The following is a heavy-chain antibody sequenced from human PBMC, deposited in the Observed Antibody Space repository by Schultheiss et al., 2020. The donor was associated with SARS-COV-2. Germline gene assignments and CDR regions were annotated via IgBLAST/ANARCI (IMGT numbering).Heavy chain of an antibody. V-gene: IGHV4-4*02. D-gene: IGHD5-18*01. CDR1: GVSISSSNW. CDR2: INHSGST. CDR3: ARGVQRGYSYGYYYYYMDV. J-gene: IGHJ6*03. Sequence: SETLSLTCSVSGVSISSSNWWSWVRQPPGKGLEWIGEINHSGSTNYNPSLKSRVTISVDTSKNQFSLKLSSVTAADTAVYYCARGVQRGYSYGYYYYYMDVWGKGTTVTVAS.